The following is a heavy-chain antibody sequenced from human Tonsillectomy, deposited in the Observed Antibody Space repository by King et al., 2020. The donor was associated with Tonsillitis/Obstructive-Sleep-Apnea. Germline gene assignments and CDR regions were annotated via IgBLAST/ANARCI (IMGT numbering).Heavy chain of an antibody. V-gene: IGHV4-59*01. CDR1: GGSISSYY. CDR3: AAILTGYYNVISF. J-gene: IGHJ4*02. D-gene: IGHD3-9*01. Sequence: QLQESGPGLVKPSETLSLTCTVSGGSISSYYWSWIRQPPGKGLEWIGYIYYSGSTNYNPSLKSRVTISVDTSKNQFSLKLSSVTAADTAVHYCAAILTGYYNVISFWGQGTLVTVSS. CDR2: IYYSGST.